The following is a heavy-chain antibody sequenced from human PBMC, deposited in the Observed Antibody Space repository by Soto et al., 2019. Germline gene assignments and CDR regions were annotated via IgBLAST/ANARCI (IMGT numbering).Heavy chain of an antibody. CDR1: GDYISNGNYH. D-gene: IGHD3-22*01. J-gene: IGHJ4*02. Sequence: SETLSVTCSVSGDYISNGNYHWGWTRQPPGKGLEWIGSIYYSGNTYYNPSLKSRVTISADTSKNQFSLKLSSVTAADTAVYYCARGGVDYYDSSGYYFSPYYFVYWGQGTLVTVSS. CDR3: ARGGVDYYDSSGYYFSPYYFVY. CDR2: IYYSGNT. V-gene: IGHV4-39*07.